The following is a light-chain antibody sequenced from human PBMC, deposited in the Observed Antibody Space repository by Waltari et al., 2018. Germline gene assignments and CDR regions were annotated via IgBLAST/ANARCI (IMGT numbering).Light chain of an antibody. CDR1: SSDVGGYDF. Sequence: QSALTQPASVSGSPGQSITIPCTGSSSDVGGYDFLSWYQQHPDKAPKLMIYDVSSRPSGVSNRFSGSKSGNTASLTISGLQAEDEADYYCSSYTTTSTPVFGGGTKLTVL. J-gene: IGLJ3*02. V-gene: IGLV2-14*03. CDR3: SSYTTTSTPV. CDR2: DVS.